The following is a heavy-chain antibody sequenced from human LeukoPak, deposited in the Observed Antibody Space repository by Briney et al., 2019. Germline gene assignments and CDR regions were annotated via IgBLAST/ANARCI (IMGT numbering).Heavy chain of an antibody. Sequence: ASVKVSCKASGYTFTSYGISWVRQAPGQGLEWMGWISAYNGNTNYAQKLQGRVTMTTDTSTSTAYMELRSLRSDDTAVYYCARNGEVGATPLGWFDPWGQGTLVTVSS. CDR2: ISAYNGNT. CDR3: ARNGEVGATPLGWFDP. J-gene: IGHJ5*02. D-gene: IGHD1-26*01. V-gene: IGHV1-18*01. CDR1: GYTFTSYG.